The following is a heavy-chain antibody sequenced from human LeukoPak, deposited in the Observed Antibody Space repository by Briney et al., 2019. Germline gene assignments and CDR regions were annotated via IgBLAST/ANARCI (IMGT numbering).Heavy chain of an antibody. V-gene: IGHV3-7*05. J-gene: IGHJ5*02. Sequence: PGGSLTLSCAASGFTFRSYWMSWVRRAPGKGLEWVANIKQGGREKYYVDSVKGRFAISRDNAKNSLYLQMNSLRAEDTAVYYCAISVRGYADYGGSWGLGTLVTVSS. CDR3: AISVRGYADYGGS. CDR1: GFTFRSYW. D-gene: IGHD5-12*01. CDR2: IKQGGREK.